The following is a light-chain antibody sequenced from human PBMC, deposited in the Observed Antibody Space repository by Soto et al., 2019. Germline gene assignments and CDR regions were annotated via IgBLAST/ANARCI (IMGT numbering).Light chain of an antibody. J-gene: IGKJ4*01. CDR2: DAS. Sequence: EIGMTQSPATMSVSPGERATLSCRASQSVSRSLAWYQQKPGQAPRLLRYDASTSATGIPARFSGIGSGTEIILTISSLQSEAFAVYYCTQYDNWPPISFGGGTKVAIK. CDR1: QSVSRS. CDR3: TQYDNWPPIS. V-gene: IGKV3-15*01.